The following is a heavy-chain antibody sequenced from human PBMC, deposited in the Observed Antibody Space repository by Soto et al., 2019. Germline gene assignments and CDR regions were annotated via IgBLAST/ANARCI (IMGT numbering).Heavy chain of an antibody. V-gene: IGHV3-30*18. Sequence: QVQLVESGGGVVQPGRFLRLSSLASGFTFSSYGMHWVRQAPGKGLEWVAIISYDGSNTYYADSVKGRFTISRDNSKNTLYLQMNSLRAEDTSVYYCAKEGGLSGSYYISSSYYFDYWGQGTLVTVSS. CDR1: GFTFSSYG. D-gene: IGHD1-26*01. J-gene: IGHJ4*02. CDR2: ISYDGSNT. CDR3: AKEGGLSGSYYISSSYYFDY.